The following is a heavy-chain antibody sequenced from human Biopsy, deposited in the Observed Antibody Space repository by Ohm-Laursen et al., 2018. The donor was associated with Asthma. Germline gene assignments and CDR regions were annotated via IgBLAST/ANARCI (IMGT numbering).Heavy chain of an antibody. CDR1: GDSIDSGDYS. CDR2: IYRNGDT. J-gene: IGHJ4*02. Sequence: SQTLSFTWAVSGDSIDSGDYSWTWIRQSPGVGLEWIGYIYRNGDTYYNPTLKNRVTISIDRSKNQLSLRLRSVTAADTAVYYCARGWNCGGDCYSLDSWGQGTLVTVSS. CDR3: ARGWNCGGDCYSLDS. V-gene: IGHV4-30-2*06. D-gene: IGHD2-21*02.